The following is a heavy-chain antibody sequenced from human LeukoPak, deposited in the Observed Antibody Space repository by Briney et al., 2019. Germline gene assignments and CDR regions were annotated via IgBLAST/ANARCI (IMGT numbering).Heavy chain of an antibody. J-gene: IGHJ4*02. Sequence: SETLSLTCTVSGGSISSGDYYWSWIRQPPGKGLEWIGYIYYSGSTYYNPSLKSRVTISVDTSKNQFSLKLSSVTAADTAVYYCARGAPMVRDDYWGQGTLVTVSS. CDR2: IYYSGST. D-gene: IGHD3-10*01. CDR3: ARGAPMVRDDY. V-gene: IGHV4-30-4*08. CDR1: GGSISSGDYY.